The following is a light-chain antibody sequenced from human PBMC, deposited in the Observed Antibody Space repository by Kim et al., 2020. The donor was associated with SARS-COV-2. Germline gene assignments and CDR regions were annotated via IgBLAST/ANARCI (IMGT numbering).Light chain of an antibody. V-gene: IGLV2-14*03. CDR2: DVT. J-gene: IGLJ3*02. CDR1: YSDIGSLAY. CDR3: SSYTLTSTWV. Sequence: GQSITISCTGTYSDIGSLAYVSWYQQYPDKAPRLIIHDVTERPSGISNRFSGSRSGNTASLTISGLQAEDEADYHCSSYTLTSTWVFGGGTKVTVL.